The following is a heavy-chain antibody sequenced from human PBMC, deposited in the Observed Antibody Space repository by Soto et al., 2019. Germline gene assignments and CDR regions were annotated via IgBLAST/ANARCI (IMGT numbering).Heavy chain of an antibody. V-gene: IGHV1-2*04. CDR2: INPNSGGT. Sequence: QVQLVQSGAEVKKPGASVKVSCKASGYTFTGYYMHWVRQAPGQGLEWMGWINPNSGGTNYAQKFQGWVTSTRDTSISTAYMALSRQRSDDTAVYYCARDARIAVAGTGTMIADAFDIWGQGTMVTVSS. CDR1: GYTFTGYY. CDR3: ARDARIAVAGTGTMIADAFDI. J-gene: IGHJ3*02. D-gene: IGHD6-19*01.